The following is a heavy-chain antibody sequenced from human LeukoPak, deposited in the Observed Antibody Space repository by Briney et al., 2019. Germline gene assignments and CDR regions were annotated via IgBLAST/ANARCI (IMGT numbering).Heavy chain of an antibody. CDR1: GGSISSYF. CDR2: IYYSGST. D-gene: IGHD1-1*01. J-gene: IGHJ4*02. CDR3: ARQMYSGTLDY. Sequence: SETLSLTCTVSGGSISSYFWSWIRQPPGKALEWIGYIYYSGSTNYKPSLKSRGTTSVDTSKNQFSLKLSSMTAADTAVYYCARQMYSGTLDYWGPGTLVIVSS. V-gene: IGHV4-59*08.